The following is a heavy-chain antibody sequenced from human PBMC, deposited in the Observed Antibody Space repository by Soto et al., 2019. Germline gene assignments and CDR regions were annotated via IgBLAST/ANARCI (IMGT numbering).Heavy chain of an antibody. Sequence: QVQLVQSGAEVKKPGASVKISCQASGFTFSDTLINWVRQGPGQRLEWMGWINPANGNTRYSESFQGRVSISSLSSASTVYVAPSDLTSEVTAVYYCARDILTVGPRANDDVDVWGQGTLITVSS. CDR3: ARDILTVGPRANDDVDV. CDR2: INPANGNT. D-gene: IGHD2-8*02. J-gene: IGHJ3*01. V-gene: IGHV1-3*01. CDR1: GFTFSDTL.